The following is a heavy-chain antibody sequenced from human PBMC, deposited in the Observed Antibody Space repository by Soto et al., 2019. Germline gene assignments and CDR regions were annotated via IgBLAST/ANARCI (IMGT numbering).Heavy chain of an antibody. CDR2: ISYDGSNK. J-gene: IGHJ6*02. CDR1: GFTFSSYA. D-gene: IGHD6-6*01. V-gene: IGHV3-30-3*01. CDR3: ARSLYSSSYYYYYGMDV. Sequence: QVQLVESGGGVVQPGRSLRLSCAASGFTFSSYAMHWVRQAPGKGLEWVAVISYDGSNKYYADSVKGRFTISRDNSKNTLYLQMNSLRAEDTAVYYCARSLYSSSYYYYYGMDVWGQGTTVTVSS.